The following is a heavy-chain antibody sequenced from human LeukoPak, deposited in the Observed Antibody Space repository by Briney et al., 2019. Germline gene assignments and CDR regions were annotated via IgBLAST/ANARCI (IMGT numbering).Heavy chain of an antibody. CDR3: TAEYDSSGYCPWFFDL. J-gene: IGHJ5*02. V-gene: IGHV3-15*01. D-gene: IGHD3-22*01. CDR1: GFTFSNAW. Sequence: PGGSLRLSCAASGFTFSNAWMSWVRQAPGKGLEWVGRIKSKSAGGKTDYAAPMKGRFTISRDDSKNTLYLQMNSLKTEDTAVYYCTAEYDSSGYCPWFFDLWGQGTLVTVSS. CDR2: IKSKSAGGKT.